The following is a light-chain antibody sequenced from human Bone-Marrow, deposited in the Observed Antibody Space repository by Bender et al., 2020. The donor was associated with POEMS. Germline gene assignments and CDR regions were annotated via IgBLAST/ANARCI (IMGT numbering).Light chain of an antibody. V-gene: IGLV3-21*01. Sequence: SYVLTQPPSVSVAPGKTARITCGGNNVGSKSVHWYQQKPGQAPVLVIYDNNDRPSGIPERFSGSNSGSTATLTISRVEVGDEADYYCQVWDSSSNLWVFGGGTKLTVL. CDR1: NVGSKS. CDR2: DNN. CDR3: QVWDSSSNLWV. J-gene: IGLJ3*02.